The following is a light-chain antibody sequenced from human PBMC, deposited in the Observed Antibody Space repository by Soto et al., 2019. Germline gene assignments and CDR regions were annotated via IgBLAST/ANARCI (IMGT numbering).Light chain of an antibody. CDR2: DAS. Sequence: IVLTQSPPTLSLSPGERATLSCRASQSVSNYLVWYQQIPGQAPRLLIYDASNRATGIPDRFSGSGSGTDFTLTISSLEPEDFAVYYCQQRSDWPPITFGQGTRLEIK. CDR1: QSVSNY. V-gene: IGKV3-11*01. CDR3: QQRSDWPPIT. J-gene: IGKJ5*01.